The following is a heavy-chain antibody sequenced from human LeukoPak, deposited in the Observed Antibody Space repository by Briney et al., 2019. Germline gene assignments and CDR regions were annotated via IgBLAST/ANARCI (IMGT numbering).Heavy chain of an antibody. Sequence: SETLSLTCAVYGGSFSGYYWSWIRQPPGKGLEWIGEINHSGSTNYNPSLKSRVTISVDTSKNQFSLKLSSVTAADTAVYYCARGVVGATTGNWFDPWGQGTLVTVSS. V-gene: IGHV4-34*01. CDR1: GGSFSGYY. CDR3: ARGVVGATTGNWFDP. D-gene: IGHD1-26*01. CDR2: INHSGST. J-gene: IGHJ5*02.